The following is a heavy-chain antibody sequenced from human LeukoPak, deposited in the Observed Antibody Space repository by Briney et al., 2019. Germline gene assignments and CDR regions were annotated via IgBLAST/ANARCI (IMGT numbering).Heavy chain of an antibody. Sequence: GGPLRLSCAASGFTFDDYGMSWVRQAPGKGLEWVTGITWNGASTGFADSVKGRFTISRDNAKNSLYLGMSSLRAEDTALYYCAREYGDYSSYFDLWGRGTLVTVSS. CDR1: GFTFDDYG. CDR2: ITWNGAST. CDR3: AREYGDYSSYFDL. D-gene: IGHD4-17*01. J-gene: IGHJ2*01. V-gene: IGHV3-20*04.